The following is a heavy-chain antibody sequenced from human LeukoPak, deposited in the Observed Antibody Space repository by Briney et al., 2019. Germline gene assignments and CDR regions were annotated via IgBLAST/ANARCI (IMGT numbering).Heavy chain of an antibody. CDR3: ARHPGKVTNDWYFDL. CDR2: INPSGGST. Sequence: ASVKVSCKASGYSFTSYHVHWVRQAPGQGLEWMGIINPSGGSTSYTQKFQGRVTMTRDTSITTAYMELSRLSSDDTAVYYCARHPGKVTNDWYFDLWGRGTLVTVSS. CDR1: GYSFTSYH. J-gene: IGHJ2*01. V-gene: IGHV1-46*01. D-gene: IGHD4-23*01.